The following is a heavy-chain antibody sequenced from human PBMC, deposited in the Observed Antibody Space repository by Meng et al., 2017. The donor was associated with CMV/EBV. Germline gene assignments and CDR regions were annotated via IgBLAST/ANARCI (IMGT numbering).Heavy chain of an antibody. CDR2: IYYSGST. Sequence: AKLQWPGPGLMNPSQTLSLTCTVSGGSISSGDYYWSWIRQPPGKGLEWIGYIYYSGSTYYNPSLKSRVTISVDTSKNQFSLKLSSVTAADTAVYYCARGFTGVLLWFGESLGWFDPWGQGTLVTVSS. CDR3: ARGFTGVLLWFGESLGWFDP. J-gene: IGHJ5*02. D-gene: IGHD3-10*01. V-gene: IGHV4-30-4*08. CDR1: GGSISSGDYY.